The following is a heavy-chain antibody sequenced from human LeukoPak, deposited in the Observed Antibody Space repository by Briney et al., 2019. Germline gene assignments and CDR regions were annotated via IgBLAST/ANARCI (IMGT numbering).Heavy chain of an antibody. Sequence: SETLSLTCTVSGGSISSSSYYWGWIRQPPGKGLEWIGSIYYSGSTYYNPSLKSRVTISVDTSKNQFSLKLSHVTAADTAVYYCTRHFSSGRDDYWGQGTLVTVSS. CDR3: TRHFSSGRDDY. V-gene: IGHV4-39*01. J-gene: IGHJ4*02. D-gene: IGHD3-10*01. CDR2: IYYSGST. CDR1: GGSISSSSYY.